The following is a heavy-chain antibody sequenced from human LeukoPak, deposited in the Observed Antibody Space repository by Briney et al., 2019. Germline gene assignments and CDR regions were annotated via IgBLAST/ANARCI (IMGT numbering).Heavy chain of an antibody. J-gene: IGHJ6*03. V-gene: IGHV1-8*01. Sequence: GAPVKVSCKASGYTFTSYDINWVRQATGQGLEWMGWMNPNSGNTGYAQKFQGRVTMTRNTSISTAYMELSSLRSEDTAVYYCARGRYSYYYYYMDVWGKGTTVTVSS. CDR2: MNPNSGNT. CDR1: GYTFTSYD. D-gene: IGHD3-16*02. CDR3: ARGRYSYYYYYMDV.